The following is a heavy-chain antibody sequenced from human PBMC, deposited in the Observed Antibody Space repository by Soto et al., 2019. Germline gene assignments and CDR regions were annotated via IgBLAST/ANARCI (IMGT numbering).Heavy chain of an antibody. CDR3: AQEGGYIAMLSGVDY. Sequence: QVDLVESGGRAVQPGKYLTLSCATSGFTFSEDAMHWVRQAPGKGLERVAVIWYDGCKKHYADSVKGRFTISRDNSKNTLSQQMSRLTAEDTVVYWCAQEGGYIAMLSGVDYWGQGNLLTVSS. V-gene: IGHV3-33*06. D-gene: IGHD5-18*01. CDR2: IWYDGCKK. CDR1: GFTFSEDA. J-gene: IGHJ4*02.